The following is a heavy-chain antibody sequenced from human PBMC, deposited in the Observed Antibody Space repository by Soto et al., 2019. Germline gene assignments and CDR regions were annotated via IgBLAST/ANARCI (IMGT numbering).Heavy chain of an antibody. CDR1: GFIFENFG. V-gene: IGHV3-23*01. CDR3: AKNQGVELVPLATVDWFDP. CDR2: ISGSGFKK. Sequence: GGSRRLSCAASGFIFENFGMSWVRQAPGKGLEWISSISGSGFKKYYADSVKGRFTISRDNSKSTVYLELNNLSAEDTAVYHCAKNQGVELVPLATVDWFDPWGQGSVVTVSS. D-gene: IGHD1-26*01. J-gene: IGHJ5*02.